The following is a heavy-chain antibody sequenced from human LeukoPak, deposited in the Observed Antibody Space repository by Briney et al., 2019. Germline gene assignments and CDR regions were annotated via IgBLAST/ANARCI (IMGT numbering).Heavy chain of an antibody. CDR3: ARGRAAAGTYYYYGMDV. V-gene: IGHV1-2*04. CDR1: GYTFTGYY. D-gene: IGHD6-13*01. J-gene: IGHJ6*02. Sequence: ASVKVSCKASGYTFTGYYMHWVRQAPGQGLEWMGWINPNSGGTNYAQKFQGWVTMTRDTSISTAYMELSRLRSDDTAVYYCARGRAAAGTYYYYGMDVWGQGTTVTVSS. CDR2: INPNSGGT.